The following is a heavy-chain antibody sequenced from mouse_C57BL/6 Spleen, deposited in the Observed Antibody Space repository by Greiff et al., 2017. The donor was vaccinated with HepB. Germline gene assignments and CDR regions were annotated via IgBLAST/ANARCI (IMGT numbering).Heavy chain of an antibody. CDR2: ISDGGSYT. D-gene: IGHD1-1*01. CDR1: GFTFSSYA. Sequence: EVMLVESGGGLVKPGGSLKLSCAASGFTFSSYAMSWVRQTPEKRLEWVATISDGGSYTYYPDNVKGRFTISRDNAKNNLYLQMSHLKSEDTAMYYCARPFITTVVAPFDYWGQGTTLTVSS. J-gene: IGHJ2*01. V-gene: IGHV5-4*03. CDR3: ARPFITTVVAPFDY.